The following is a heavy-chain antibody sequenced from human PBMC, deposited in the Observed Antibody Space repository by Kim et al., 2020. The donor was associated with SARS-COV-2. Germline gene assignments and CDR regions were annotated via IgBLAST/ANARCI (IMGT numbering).Heavy chain of an antibody. CDR2: IGPDGSVT. CDR1: GFTFSDYW. Sequence: GGSLRLSCAASGFTFSDYWMHWVRQAPGKGLVCVSRIGPDGSVTTYADSVKGRFTISRDKAKNMWYLQRESLRDEDTAVYYCAREVVTGNGGLKYWGQGTLVTVSS. J-gene: IGHJ4*02. V-gene: IGHV3-74*01. CDR3: AREVVTGNGGLKY. D-gene: IGHD2-21*02.